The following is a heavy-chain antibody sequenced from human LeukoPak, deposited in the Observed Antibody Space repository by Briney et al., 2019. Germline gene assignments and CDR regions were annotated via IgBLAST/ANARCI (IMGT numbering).Heavy chain of an antibody. Sequence: GRTLRLSCAASGFTFSSYGMHWVRQAPGTGLEWVALISYDGSNKYYADSVKGRFTISRDNSKNTLYLQMNSLRAEDTAVYYCAKDSGYSSSWYAFDIWGQGTMVTVSS. J-gene: IGHJ3*02. CDR3: AKDSGYSSSWYAFDI. CDR1: GFTFSSYG. D-gene: IGHD6-13*01. V-gene: IGHV3-30*18. CDR2: ISYDGSNK.